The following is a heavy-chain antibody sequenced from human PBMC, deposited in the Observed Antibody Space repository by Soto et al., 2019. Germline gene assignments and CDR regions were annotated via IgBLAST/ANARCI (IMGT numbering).Heavy chain of an antibody. CDR2: IIPIFGTA. CDR1: GGTFRNYA. V-gene: IGHV1-69*01. Sequence: QGQLVQSGAEVKKPGSSVKVSCKASGGTFRNYAITWVRQAPGQGLEWMGRIIPIFGTANYAQQFQGRVTITADESTTTAYLELSSLRSEDTALYYCARDRTARVTSIWGYYYYGMDVWGQWTTVTVSS. CDR3: ARDRTARVTSIWGYYYYGMDV. D-gene: IGHD3-16*01. J-gene: IGHJ6*02.